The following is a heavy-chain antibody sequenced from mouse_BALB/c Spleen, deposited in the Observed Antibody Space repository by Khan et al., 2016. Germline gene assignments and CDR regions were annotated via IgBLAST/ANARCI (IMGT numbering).Heavy chain of an antibody. D-gene: IGHD1-1*01. CDR3: ARNYGRPGGDMDY. J-gene: IGHJ4*01. CDR2: INPYNGDT. Sequence: VQLQQSGPELVKPGASVKISCKASGYSFIGYFMNWVMQSHGKSLEWIGRINPYNGDTFYNQKFKGKATLTVDKSSSTANMELRSLASEDSAVYYGARNYGRPGGDMDYWGQGTSVTVSS. V-gene: IGHV1-20*02. CDR1: GYSFIGYF.